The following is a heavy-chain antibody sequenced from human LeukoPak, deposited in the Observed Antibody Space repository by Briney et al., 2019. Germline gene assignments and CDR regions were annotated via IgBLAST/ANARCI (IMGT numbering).Heavy chain of an antibody. CDR1: GGSISSSSYY. V-gene: IGHV4-39*01. Sequence: SETLSLTCTVSGGSISSSSYYWSWIRQPPGKGLEWIGSIYYSGSTYYNPSLKSRVTISVDTSKNQFSLKLSSVTAADTAVYYCARQSYSGSYYGSYYFDYWGQGTLVTVSS. CDR3: ARQSYSGSYYGSYYFDY. CDR2: IYYSGST. D-gene: IGHD1-26*01. J-gene: IGHJ4*02.